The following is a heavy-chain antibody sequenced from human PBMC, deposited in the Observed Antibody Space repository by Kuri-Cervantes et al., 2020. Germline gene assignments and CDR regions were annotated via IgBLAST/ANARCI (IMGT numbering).Heavy chain of an antibody. CDR3: ARGFRLYYYDSSGYYYYFDS. Sequence: GSLRLSCTVSGGSISSYYWSWIRQPPGKGLEWIGYIYYSGSSNYNPSLKSRVTISVDTSKNQFSLKLTSVTAADTAVYYCARGFRLYYYDSSGYYYYFDSWGQGTLVTVSS. V-gene: IGHV4-59*12. D-gene: IGHD3-22*01. J-gene: IGHJ4*02. CDR2: IYYSGSS. CDR1: GGSISSYY.